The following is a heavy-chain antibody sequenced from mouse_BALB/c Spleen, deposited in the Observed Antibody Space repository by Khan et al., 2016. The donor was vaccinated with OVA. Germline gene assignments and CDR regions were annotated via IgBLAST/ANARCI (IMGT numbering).Heavy chain of an antibody. V-gene: IGHV5-9*03. CDR1: GFTFSSYT. J-gene: IGHJ3*01. CDR3: ARSNYGTFAY. Sequence: EVQLVESGGGLVKPGGSLKLSCAASGFTFSSYTMSWVRQTPEKRLEWVATISSGGDNTYYPDSVKGRFTISRDNATNNLYLQMISLRSEDTAWDYCARSNYGTFAYWGQGTLVTVSA. CDR2: ISSGGDNT. D-gene: IGHD2-1*01.